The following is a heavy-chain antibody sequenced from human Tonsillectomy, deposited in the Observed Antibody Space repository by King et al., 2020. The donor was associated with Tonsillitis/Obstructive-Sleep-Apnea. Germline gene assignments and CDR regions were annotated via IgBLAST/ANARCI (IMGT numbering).Heavy chain of an antibody. CDR3: AKDIGRSRNYLDY. J-gene: IGHJ4*02. V-gene: IGHV3-43*02. Sequence: QLVQSGGGVVQPGGSLRLSCAASGFTFDDYAMHRVRQAPGKGLEWVSLISGGSGSTYYADSVKGRFTISRDNSKNSLFLQMNSLGTEDTALYYCAKDIGRSRNYLDYWGQGTLVTVSS. CDR1: GFTFDDYA. CDR2: ISGGSGST. D-gene: IGHD1-1*01.